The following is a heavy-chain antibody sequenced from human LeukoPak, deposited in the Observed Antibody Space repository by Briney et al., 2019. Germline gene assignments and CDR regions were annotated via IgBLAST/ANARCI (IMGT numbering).Heavy chain of an antibody. CDR2: INSDGSST. D-gene: IGHD1-20*01. V-gene: IGHV3-74*01. Sequence: GGSLRLSCAASGFTFSGYWMHWVRQAPGKGLVWVSRINSDGSSTNYADSVKGRFTISRDNAKNTLYLQMNSLRAEDTAVYYCARHITRAITEDYWGQGTLVTVSS. J-gene: IGHJ4*02. CDR3: ARHITRAITEDY. CDR1: GFTFSGYW.